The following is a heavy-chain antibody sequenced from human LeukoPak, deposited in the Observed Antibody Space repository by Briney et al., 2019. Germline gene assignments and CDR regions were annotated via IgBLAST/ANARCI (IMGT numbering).Heavy chain of an antibody. CDR2: INWNGDRT. J-gene: IGHJ6*02. D-gene: IGHD1-26*01. V-gene: IGHV3-20*04. CDR3: ARDRGSYFSYGMDV. CDR1: GFTVSSNY. Sequence: GGSLRLSCAASGFTVSSNYMSWVRQAPGKGLEWVSGINWNGDRTGYADSEKGRFTISRDNAKNSLYLQMNSLRAEDTALYYCARDRGSYFSYGMDVWGQGTTVTVSS.